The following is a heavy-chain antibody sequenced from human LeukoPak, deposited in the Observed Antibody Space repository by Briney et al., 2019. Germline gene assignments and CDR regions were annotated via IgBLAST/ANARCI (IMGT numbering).Heavy chain of an antibody. D-gene: IGHD4-17*01. Sequence: ASVTVSCKASGYTFTGYYMHWVRQAPGQGLEWMGRINPNSGGTNDAQKFQGRVTMTRDTSISTAYMELSRLRSDDTAVYYCASLGRDYVRDYWGQGTLVTVSS. CDR2: INPNSGGT. V-gene: IGHV1-2*06. CDR1: GYTFTGYY. J-gene: IGHJ4*02. CDR3: ASLGRDYVRDY.